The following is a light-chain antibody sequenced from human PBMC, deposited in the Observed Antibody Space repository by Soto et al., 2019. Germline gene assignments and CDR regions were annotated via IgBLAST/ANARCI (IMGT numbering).Light chain of an antibody. J-gene: IGKJ1*01. CDR1: QSVSRN. CDR2: DAS. Sequence: ERVMPQSPATLSVSPGERATLSCRASQSVSRNVAWYQQKPGQAPRLLIHDASTRATGISVRFSGSGSGTEFTLTISSLQSEDFAVYYCQQYNNWLWTFGQGTKVEIK. V-gene: IGKV3-15*01. CDR3: QQYNNWLWT.